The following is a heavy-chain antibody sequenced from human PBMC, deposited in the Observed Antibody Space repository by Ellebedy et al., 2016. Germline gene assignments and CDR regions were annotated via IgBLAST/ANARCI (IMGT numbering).Heavy chain of an antibody. V-gene: IGHV1-18*04. Sequence: ASVKVSCKASGYSFPSYGITWVRQAPGQGLEWIGWINTQNGNTYYAQKFQGRVTFITDTPTSTAYTELRSLRSDDTAMYYCARRGWDFWSGYLGYWGQGTLVTVPS. J-gene: IGHJ4*02. D-gene: IGHD3-3*01. CDR2: INTQNGNT. CDR3: ARRGWDFWSGYLGY. CDR1: GYSFPSYG.